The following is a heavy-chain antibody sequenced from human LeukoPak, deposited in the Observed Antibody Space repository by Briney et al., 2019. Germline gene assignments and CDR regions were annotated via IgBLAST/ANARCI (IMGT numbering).Heavy chain of an antibody. Sequence: SVKVSCKASGYTFTSYGISWVRQAPGQGLEWMGGIIPIFGTANYAQKFQGRVTITADESTSTAYMELSSLRSEDTAVYYCARGAVAEMYYFDYWGQGTLVTVSS. V-gene: IGHV1-69*13. CDR1: GYTFTSYG. CDR3: ARGAVAEMYYFDY. CDR2: IIPIFGTA. J-gene: IGHJ4*02. D-gene: IGHD6-19*01.